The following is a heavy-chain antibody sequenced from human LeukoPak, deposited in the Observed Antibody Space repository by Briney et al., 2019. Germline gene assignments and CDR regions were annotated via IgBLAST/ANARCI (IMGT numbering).Heavy chain of an antibody. CDR3: ARDISTVWGFDY. Sequence: GGSLRLSCAASRFTFSNYAMSWVRQAPGKGLEWVSAIGGNGGSTYYADSVKGRFTISRDNSKDTLYLQMNSLRAEDTAVYYCARDISTVWGFDYWGQGTLVTVSS. CDR2: IGGNGGST. CDR1: RFTFSNYA. D-gene: IGHD4-17*01. J-gene: IGHJ4*02. V-gene: IGHV3-23*01.